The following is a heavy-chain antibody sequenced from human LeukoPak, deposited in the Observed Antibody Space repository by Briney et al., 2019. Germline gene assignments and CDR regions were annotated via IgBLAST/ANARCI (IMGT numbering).Heavy chain of an antibody. V-gene: IGHV1-18*01. Sequence: ASVKVSCKASGYTFSNYGISWVRQAPGQGLEWMGWISSYNGNTNYAQKLQGRVTMTTDTSTSTAYMELRSLRSDDTAVYYCARDRGTVVTLEYFDYWGQGTLVTASS. CDR2: ISSYNGNT. J-gene: IGHJ4*02. CDR3: ARDRGTVVTLEYFDY. D-gene: IGHD4-23*01. CDR1: GYTFSNYG.